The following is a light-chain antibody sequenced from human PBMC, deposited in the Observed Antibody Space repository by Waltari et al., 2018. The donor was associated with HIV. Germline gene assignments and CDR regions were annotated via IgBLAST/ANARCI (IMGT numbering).Light chain of an antibody. J-gene: IGKJ1*01. Sequence: EIVFTLAPGTLSLSPGERATLSCGGSLGVSSCYLAWYQPKPGQAPRLLIYGASSRATGIPDRFSGSYSGTGVTLNISSLDPEDYAVYDCQQYGSSPKAFGQGTKVE. CDR3: QQYGSSPKA. CDR1: LGVSSCY. V-gene: IGKV3-20*01. CDR2: GAS.